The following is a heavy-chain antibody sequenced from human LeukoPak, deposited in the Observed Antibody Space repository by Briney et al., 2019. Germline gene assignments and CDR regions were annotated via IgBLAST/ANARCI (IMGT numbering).Heavy chain of an antibody. V-gene: IGHV4-30-2*01. Sequence: SQTLSLTCAVSGGSISSGGYSWSWIRQPPGKGLEWIGCIYHSGSTYYNPSLKSRVTISVDRSKNQFSLKLSSVTAADTAVYYCASSWYRRGLDYWGQGTLVTVSS. CDR1: GGSISSGGYS. J-gene: IGHJ4*02. CDR3: ASSWYRRGLDY. CDR2: IYHSGST. D-gene: IGHD6-13*01.